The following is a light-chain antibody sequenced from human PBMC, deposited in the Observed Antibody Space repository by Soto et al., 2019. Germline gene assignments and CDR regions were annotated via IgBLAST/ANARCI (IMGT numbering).Light chain of an antibody. J-gene: IGKJ1*01. CDR1: QSVSSSY. Sequence: EIGLTQSPGTLSLSPGERATLSCRASQSVSSSYLAWYQQKPGQAPRLLIYAASSRATGIPDRFSGSGSGTDFTLPISRLEPEDFAVYYCQQYGSSPSWTFGQGTKVEIK. V-gene: IGKV3-20*01. CDR3: QQYGSSPSWT. CDR2: AAS.